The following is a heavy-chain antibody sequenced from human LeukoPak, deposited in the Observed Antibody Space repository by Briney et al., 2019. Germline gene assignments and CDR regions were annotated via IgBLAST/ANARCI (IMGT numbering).Heavy chain of an antibody. J-gene: IGHJ5*02. D-gene: IGHD6-19*01. CDR1: GFTFSSYA. CDR2: ISYDGSNK. V-gene: IGHV3-30-3*01. Sequence: GRSLRLSCAASGFTFSSYAMYWVRQAPGKGLEWVAVISYDGSNKYYADSVKGRFTISRDNSKNTLYLQMNSLRAEDTAVYYCARSDDESYSSGWYWFDPWGQGTLVTVSS. CDR3: ARSDDESYSSGWYWFDP.